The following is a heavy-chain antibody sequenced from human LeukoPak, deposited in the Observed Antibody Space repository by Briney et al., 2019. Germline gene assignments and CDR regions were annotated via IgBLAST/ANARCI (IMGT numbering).Heavy chain of an antibody. CDR1: GYTFTGYY. J-gene: IGHJ6*03. CDR2: INLNSGGT. CDR3: ARVKSDIFHYMDV. D-gene: IGHD3-3*02. Sequence: ASVKVSCKASGYTFTGYYMHWVRQAPGQGLEWMGWINLNSGGTSYAQKFQGRVTMTRDTSITTAYMELSRLRSDDTAIYYCARVKSDIFHYMDVWGKGTTVTVSS. V-gene: IGHV1-2*02.